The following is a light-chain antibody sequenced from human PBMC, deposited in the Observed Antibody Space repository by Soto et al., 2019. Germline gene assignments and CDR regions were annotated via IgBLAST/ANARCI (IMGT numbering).Light chain of an antibody. CDR3: CSYAGSYTYV. Sequence: QSVPTQPRSVSGSPGQSVTISCTGTSSDVGGYNYVSWYQQHPGRAPKLMIYDVRKWPSGVPDRFSGSKSGNTASLTISGLQAEDEADYYCCSYAGSYTYVFGTGTKLTVL. V-gene: IGLV2-11*01. CDR1: SSDVGGYNY. J-gene: IGLJ1*01. CDR2: DVR.